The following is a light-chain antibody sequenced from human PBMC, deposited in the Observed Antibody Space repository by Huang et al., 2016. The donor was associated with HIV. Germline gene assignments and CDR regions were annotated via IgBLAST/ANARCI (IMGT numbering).Light chain of an antibody. V-gene: IGKV1-39*01. J-gene: IGKJ2*01. CDR3: QQSAVTPRT. Sequence: DIQITQSPSSLSASVGDRVIITCRASQNINRYLNWYQQQPGKAPKHLISGASKLQSGVPSSFSGSGSGTHFTLAISSLSPEDSATYYCQQSAVTPRTFGQGTKLEI. CDR1: QNINRY. CDR2: GAS.